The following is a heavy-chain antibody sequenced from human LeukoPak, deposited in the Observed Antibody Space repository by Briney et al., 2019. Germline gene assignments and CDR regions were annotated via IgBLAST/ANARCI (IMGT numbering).Heavy chain of an antibody. CDR2: IYTSGST. J-gene: IGHJ4*02. V-gene: IGHV4-61*02. CDR1: GGSISSGSYY. CDR3: ASSRGIAVVDY. Sequence: SQTLSLTCTVSGGSISSGSYYWSWIRQPAGKGLEWIGRIYTSGSTNYNPSLKSRVTISVDTSKNQFSLKLSSVTAADTAVYYCASSRGIAVVDYWGQGTLVTVSS. D-gene: IGHD6-19*01.